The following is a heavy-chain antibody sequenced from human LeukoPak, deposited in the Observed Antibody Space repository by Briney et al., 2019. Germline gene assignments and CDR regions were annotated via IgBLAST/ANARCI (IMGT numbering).Heavy chain of an antibody. CDR2: INPSGGST. D-gene: IGHD2-15*01. V-gene: IGHV1-46*01. CDR3: ARDIVVVVAATHDAFDI. J-gene: IGHJ3*02. Sequence: ASVKVSCKASGYTFTSYYMHWVRQAPGQGLEWMGIINPSGGSTSYAQKFQGRVTMTRDTSTSTVYMELRSLRSDDTAVYYCARDIVVVVAATHDAFDIWGQGTMVTVSS. CDR1: GYTFTSYY.